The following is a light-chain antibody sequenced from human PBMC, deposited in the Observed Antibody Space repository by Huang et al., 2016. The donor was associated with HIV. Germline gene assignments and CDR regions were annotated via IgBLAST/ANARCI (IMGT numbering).Light chain of an antibody. J-gene: IGKJ4*01. CDR1: QSVSTN. V-gene: IGKV3-15*01. CDR2: GAS. CDR3: QQYEDWPPALT. Sequence: EIVMTQSPATLSVSSGESATLSCRASQSVSTNLAWYQQRPGQSPRLLIYGASTRATGIPARFSGTGSGTEFTLTISSLQSEDFAVYYCQQYEDWPPALTFGGGTKVDIK.